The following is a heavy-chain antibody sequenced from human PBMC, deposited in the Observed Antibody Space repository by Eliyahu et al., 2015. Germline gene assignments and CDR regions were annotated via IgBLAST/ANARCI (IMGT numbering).Heavy chain of an antibody. CDR1: GFTFXSXG. D-gene: IGHD1-26*01. Sequence: QVQLVESGGGVVQPGRSLXLSCAASGFTFXSXGXHWVRQAPGKGLEWVAVISYDGSNKYYADSVKGRFTISRDNSKNTLYLQMNSLRAEDTAVYYCAKDMTTQVGATMWSYFDYWGQGTLVTVSS. J-gene: IGHJ4*02. V-gene: IGHV3-30*18. CDR2: ISYDGSNK. CDR3: AKDMTTQVGATMWSYFDY.